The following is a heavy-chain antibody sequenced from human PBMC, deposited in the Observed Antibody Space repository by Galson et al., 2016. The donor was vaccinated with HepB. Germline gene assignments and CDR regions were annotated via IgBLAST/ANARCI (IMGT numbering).Heavy chain of an antibody. V-gene: IGHV3-13*01. Sequence: SLRLSCAASGFTFSNYNMHWVRQSTGKGLEWVSGIGTAGGTNYSGSVKGRFTTPSENGKNSFYLQMNNLRDGDTAVYYCAGGYCSNTSCREAAYYSFFMAVWGQGTTVTVSS. CDR1: GFTFSNYN. D-gene: IGHD2-2*01. CDR2: IGTAGGT. CDR3: AGGYCSNTSCREAAYYSFFMAV. J-gene: IGHJ6*02.